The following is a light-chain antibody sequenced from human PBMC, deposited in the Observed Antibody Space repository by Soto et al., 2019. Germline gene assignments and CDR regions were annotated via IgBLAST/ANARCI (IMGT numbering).Light chain of an antibody. CDR3: QQYGNSPIT. Sequence: EVVLTQSPGTLSLSRCERATLSCRASERIYSAYLGWYQQKPGQAPRLLIYGTSSRATGIPDRFSGSGSGTDFTLTISRLEPEDFAVYYCQQYGNSPITFGQGTRLE. CDR1: ERIYSAY. CDR2: GTS. J-gene: IGKJ5*01. V-gene: IGKV3-20*01.